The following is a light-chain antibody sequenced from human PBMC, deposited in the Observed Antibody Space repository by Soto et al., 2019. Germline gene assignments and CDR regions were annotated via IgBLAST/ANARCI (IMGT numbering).Light chain of an antibody. Sequence: QSVLTQPPSVSAASGQKVTIYCSGSSSNIGGNYVSWYQQLPGTAPKLLLSDNNNRPSGILDRFSGSKSGTSATLGITGLQTGDEADYYCGAWDSSLSAVVFGGGTKLTVL. J-gene: IGLJ2*01. V-gene: IGLV1-51*01. CDR3: GAWDSSLSAVV. CDR2: DNN. CDR1: SSNIGGNY.